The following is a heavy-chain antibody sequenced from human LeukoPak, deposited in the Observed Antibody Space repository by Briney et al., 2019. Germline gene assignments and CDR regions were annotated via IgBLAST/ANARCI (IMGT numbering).Heavy chain of an antibody. CDR1: GGSFTDNF. V-gene: IGHV4-34*01. J-gene: IGHJ5*01. Sequence: PSATLSLTCGVSGGSFTDNFWDWIRQIPGKGLEWIGEVNHRGTINYNPSLKSRVAISVDTSKNQFSLKLSSVTAADTAVYYCARLHLWPENWFDSWGPGTLVTVTS. CDR3: ARLHLWPENWFDS. D-gene: IGHD3-10*01. CDR2: VNHRGTI.